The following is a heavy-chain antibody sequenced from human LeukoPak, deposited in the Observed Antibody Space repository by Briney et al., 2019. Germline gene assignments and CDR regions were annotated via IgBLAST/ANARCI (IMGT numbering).Heavy chain of an antibody. CDR2: ISGSGDTI. J-gene: IGHJ4*02. CDR1: GFTFSDYS. Sequence: GGSLRLSCAASGFTFSDYSLNWVRQAPGKGLEWVSYISGSGDTIYYADSVKGRFTISSDKAKNTVYLQMNSLRAEDTAVYYCVSFYETYWGRGTLVTVSS. CDR3: VSFYETY. V-gene: IGHV3-48*01. D-gene: IGHD2/OR15-2a*01.